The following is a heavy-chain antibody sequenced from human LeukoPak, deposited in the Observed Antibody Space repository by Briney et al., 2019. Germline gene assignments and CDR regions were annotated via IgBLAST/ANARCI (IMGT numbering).Heavy chain of an antibody. CDR1: GYTFTCYY. Sequence: GASVKVSCKASGYTFTCYYMHWVRQAPGQGLEWMGWINPNSGGTNYAQKFQGRVTMTRDTSISTAYMELSRLRSDDTAVYYCARAGVYSSGWYSFDYWGQGTLVTVSS. J-gene: IGHJ4*02. CDR2: INPNSGGT. D-gene: IGHD6-19*01. CDR3: ARAGVYSSGWYSFDY. V-gene: IGHV1-2*02.